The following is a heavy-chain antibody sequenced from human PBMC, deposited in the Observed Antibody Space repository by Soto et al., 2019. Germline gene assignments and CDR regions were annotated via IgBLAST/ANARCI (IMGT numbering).Heavy chain of an antibody. CDR2: IYHSGST. Sequence: PSETLSLTCAVSGGSISSGGYSWSWIRQPPGKGLEWIGYIYHSGSTYYNPSLKSRVTISVDRSKNQFSLKLSSVTAADTAVYYCARGDTMIVGPRFDYWGQGTLVTVSS. D-gene: IGHD3-22*01. V-gene: IGHV4-30-2*01. CDR3: ARGDTMIVGPRFDY. CDR1: GGSISSGGYS. J-gene: IGHJ4*02.